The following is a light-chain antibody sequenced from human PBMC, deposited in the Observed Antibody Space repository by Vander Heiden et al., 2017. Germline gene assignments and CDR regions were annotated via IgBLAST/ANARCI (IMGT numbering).Light chain of an antibody. J-gene: IGLJ3*02. CDR1: NSDVGAHDF. CDR2: DVT. CDR3: ASFTTRGTWV. Sequence: QSALAHPPSVSGSLGQSITISCTGTNSDVGAHDFVSWFQQFPGKTPKLMIYDVTNRPSGVSSRFSGSKSANTASLTISGLQAEDEADYYCASFTTRGTWVFGGGTMVSVL. V-gene: IGLV2-14*03.